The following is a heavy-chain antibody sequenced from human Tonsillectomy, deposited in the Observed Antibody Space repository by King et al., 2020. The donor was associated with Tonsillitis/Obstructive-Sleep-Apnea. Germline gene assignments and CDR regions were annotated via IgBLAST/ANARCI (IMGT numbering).Heavy chain of an antibody. J-gene: IGHJ4*02. CDR3: ARDRGGVCDY. D-gene: IGHD2-21*01. Sequence: VQLVESGGGVVQPGRSLRLSCAASGFTFSSYGMHWVRQPPGKGLEWVAVIWYDGSNKYYADSVKGRFTISRDNSKNTLYLQMNSLRDEDTAVYYCARDRGGVCDYWGQGTLVTVSS. V-gene: IGHV3-33*01. CDR1: GFTFSSYG. CDR2: IWYDGSNK.